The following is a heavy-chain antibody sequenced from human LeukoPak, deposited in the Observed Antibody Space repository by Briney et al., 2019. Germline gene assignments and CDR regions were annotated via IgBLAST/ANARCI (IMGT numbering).Heavy chain of an antibody. CDR1: GDSVTNNNYY. CDR3: ASLQLLGRYYFDS. J-gene: IGHJ4*02. Sequence: PSETLSLTCTVSGDSVTNNNYYWGWIRQPPGKGLEWIGGMYYTGSTYYNPSLKSRVTISVDTSKSQFSLRLTSVTATDTAVYYCASLQLLGRYYFDSWGQGTLVTASS. CDR2: MYYTGST. D-gene: IGHD2-15*01. V-gene: IGHV4-39*01.